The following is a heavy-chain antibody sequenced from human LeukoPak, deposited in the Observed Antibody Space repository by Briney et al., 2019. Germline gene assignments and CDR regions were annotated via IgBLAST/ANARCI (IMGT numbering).Heavy chain of an antibody. CDR1: GFTFSNYA. V-gene: IGHV3-23*01. CDR3: ARVGTIFGVAKGNDY. CDR2: ITGSGTNR. Sequence: GGSLGLSCVASGFTFSNYAMSWVRQAPGKGLEWVSAITGSGTNRYYADSLKGRFTTSRDNSKNTVFLQMNSLRHEDTAIYYCARVGTIFGVAKGNDYWGQGTLVTVSS. D-gene: IGHD3-3*01. J-gene: IGHJ4*02.